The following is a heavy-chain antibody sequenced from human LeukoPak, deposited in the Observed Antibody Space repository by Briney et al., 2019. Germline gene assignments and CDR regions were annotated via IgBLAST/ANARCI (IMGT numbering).Heavy chain of an antibody. J-gene: IGHJ6*03. Sequence: ASVKVSCKASGYTFTGYYMHWVRQAPGQGLEWMGWISAYNGYTNYGQKLQGRVTMTTDTSTSTAYMELRSLRSDDTAVYYCARTDSSPPPNYYYYYMDVWGKGTTVTISS. CDR3: ARTDSSPPPNYYYYYMDV. CDR1: GYTFTGYY. D-gene: IGHD3-22*01. CDR2: ISAYNGYT. V-gene: IGHV1-18*04.